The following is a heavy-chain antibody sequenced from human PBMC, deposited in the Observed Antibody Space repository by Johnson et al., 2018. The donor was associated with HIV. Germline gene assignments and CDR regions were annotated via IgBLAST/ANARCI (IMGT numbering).Heavy chain of an antibody. Sequence: VHLVESGGGLVQPGGSLRLSCAASGFTFSNYWMHWVRQVPGKGLVWVSRINNDGSSTSYADSVQGRLTISRDNAKNTLYLQMNSLRAEDTAAFYCVRERQSGTTQLWLRVNDAFDIWGQGTMVTVSS. D-gene: IGHD5-18*01. J-gene: IGHJ3*02. CDR1: GFTFSNYW. CDR2: INNDGSST. V-gene: IGHV3-74*01. CDR3: VRERQSGTTQLWLRVNDAFDI.